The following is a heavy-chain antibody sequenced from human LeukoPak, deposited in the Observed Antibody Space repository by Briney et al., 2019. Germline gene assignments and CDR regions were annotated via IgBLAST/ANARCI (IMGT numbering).Heavy chain of an antibody. V-gene: IGHV1-69*05. Sequence: SVKVSCKASGGTFSSYAISWVRQAPGQGLEWMGGIIPIFGTANYAQKFQGRVTITTDESTSTAYMELSSLRSEDTAVYYCARDVGNVGGTFWFDPWGQGTLVTVSS. CDR1: GGTFSSYA. CDR2: IIPIFGTA. J-gene: IGHJ5*02. CDR3: ARDVGNVGGTFWFDP. D-gene: IGHD6-19*01.